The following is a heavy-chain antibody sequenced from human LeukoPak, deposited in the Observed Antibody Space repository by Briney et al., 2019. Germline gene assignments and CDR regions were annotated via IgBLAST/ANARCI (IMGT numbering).Heavy chain of an antibody. CDR2: IKQDGSEK. CDR3: AREVNYYGSGSYGVYGMDV. Sequence: PGGSLRLSCAASGFTFSSYWMSWVRQAPGKGLEWVANIKQDGSEKYYVDSVKGRFTISRDNAKNSLYLQMNSLRAEDTAVYYCAREVNYYGSGSYGVYGMDVWGQGTTVTVSS. CDR1: GFTFSSYW. D-gene: IGHD3-10*01. V-gene: IGHV3-7*01. J-gene: IGHJ6*02.